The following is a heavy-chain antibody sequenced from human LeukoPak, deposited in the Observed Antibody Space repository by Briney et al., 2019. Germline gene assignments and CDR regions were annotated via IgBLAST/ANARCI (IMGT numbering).Heavy chain of an antibody. D-gene: IGHD5-24*01. J-gene: IGHJ4*02. CDR3: ARMANIDY. CDR2: ISYDGSNK. V-gene: IGHV3-30*04. CDR1: GFTFSTYA. Sequence: TGGSLRLSCAASGFTFSTYAMHWVRQAPGKGLEWVAVISYDGSNKYYADSVKGRFTISRDNSKNTLYLQMNSLRSDDTAVYYCARMANIDYWGQGTLVTVSS.